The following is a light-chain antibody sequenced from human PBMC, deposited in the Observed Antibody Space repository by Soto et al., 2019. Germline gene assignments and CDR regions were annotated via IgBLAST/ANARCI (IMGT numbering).Light chain of an antibody. Sequence: EIVLTQSPGTLSLSPGERASLSFRASQSLTSSYLAWYQQKPGQAPRLLIDGASSRATGIPDRFSGSGSGTDFTLTISRLETEDFAVYYCHQCYSSRTFGQGTKVDIK. V-gene: IGKV3-20*01. CDR2: GAS. CDR1: QSLTSSY. J-gene: IGKJ1*01. CDR3: HQCYSSRT.